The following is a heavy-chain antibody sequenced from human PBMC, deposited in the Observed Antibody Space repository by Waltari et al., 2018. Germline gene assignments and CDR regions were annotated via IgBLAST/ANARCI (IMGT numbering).Heavy chain of an antibody. D-gene: IGHD5-12*01. V-gene: IGHV4-34*01. CDR3: ARRMGYRSYFDY. Sequence: QVQLQQWGAGLLKPSETLSLTCAVYGGSFSGYCWIWIRQPPGKGLEWIGEINHSGSTNYNPSLKSRVTISVDTSKNQFSLKLSSVTAADTAVYYCARRMGYRSYFDYWGQGTLVTVSS. J-gene: IGHJ4*02. CDR2: INHSGST. CDR1: GGSFSGYC.